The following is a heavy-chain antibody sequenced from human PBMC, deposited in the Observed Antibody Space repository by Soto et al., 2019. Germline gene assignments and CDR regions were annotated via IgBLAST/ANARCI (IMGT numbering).Heavy chain of an antibody. CDR1: GGSFSGYY. CDR3: ASFLYGSGSSNPMGFGY. J-gene: IGHJ4*02. Sequence: SETLSLTCAVYGGSFSGYYWSWIRQPPGKGLEWIGEINHSGSTNYNPSLKSRVTISVDTSKNQFSLKLSSVTAADTAVYYCASFLYGSGSSNPMGFGYWGQGTLVTVSS. CDR2: INHSGST. V-gene: IGHV4-34*01. D-gene: IGHD3-10*01.